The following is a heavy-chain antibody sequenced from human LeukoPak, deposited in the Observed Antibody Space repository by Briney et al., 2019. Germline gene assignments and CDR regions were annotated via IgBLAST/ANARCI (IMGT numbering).Heavy chain of an antibody. J-gene: IGHJ5*02. Sequence: PSETLSLTCAVSGYSISSVYYWGLIRQPPGKGLEWIGSIYHSGSTYYNPSLKSRVTISVDTSKNQFSLKLSSVTAADTAVYYCARLDSSGWYRLAWFDPWGQGTLVTVSS. CDR1: GYSISSVYY. CDR2: IYHSGST. V-gene: IGHV4-38-2*01. CDR3: ARLDSSGWYRLAWFDP. D-gene: IGHD6-19*01.